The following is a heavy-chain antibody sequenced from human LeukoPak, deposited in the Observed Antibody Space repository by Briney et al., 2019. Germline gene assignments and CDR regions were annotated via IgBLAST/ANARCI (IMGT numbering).Heavy chain of an antibody. CDR2: ISAYNGNT. CDR3: ASPYYYDSSGPYYYYYGMDV. J-gene: IGHJ6*02. Sequence: GASVKVSCKASGYTFTSYGISWVRQAPGQGLEWMGWISAYNGNTNYAQKLQGRVTMTTDTSTSTAYIELRSLRSDDTAVYYCASPYYYDSSGPYYYYYGMDVWGQGTTVTVSS. V-gene: IGHV1-18*01. CDR1: GYTFTSYG. D-gene: IGHD3-22*01.